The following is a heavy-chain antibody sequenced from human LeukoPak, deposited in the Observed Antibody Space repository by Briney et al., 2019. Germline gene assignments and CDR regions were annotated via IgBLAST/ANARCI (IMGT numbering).Heavy chain of an antibody. J-gene: IGHJ4*02. CDR2: ISSSSSYI. CDR3: ARNGIAVAQDY. D-gene: IGHD6-19*01. V-gene: IGHV3-21*01. CDR1: GFTFSSYS. Sequence: SGGSLRLSCAASGFTFSSYSMNWVRQAPGKGLEWVSSISSSSSYIYYADSVKGRFTISRDNAKNSLYPQMNSLRAEDTAVYYCARNGIAVAQDYWGQGTLVTVSS.